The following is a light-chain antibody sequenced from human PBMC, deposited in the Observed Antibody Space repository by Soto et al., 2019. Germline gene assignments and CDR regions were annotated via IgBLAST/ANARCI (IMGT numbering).Light chain of an antibody. Sequence: EFVLTQSPGTLSLSPGERATLSCRASQTIRNNYLAWYQQKPGQAPRLLIYDASTRATGIPDRFSGDGSVTHFTLTISRLEAEDFVMYYCQQYGSSPITFGQGTRLEIK. V-gene: IGKV3-20*01. CDR1: QTIRNNY. CDR3: QQYGSSPIT. CDR2: DAS. J-gene: IGKJ5*01.